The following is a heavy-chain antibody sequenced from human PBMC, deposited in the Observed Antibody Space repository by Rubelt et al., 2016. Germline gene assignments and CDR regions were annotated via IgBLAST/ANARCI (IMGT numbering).Heavy chain of an antibody. J-gene: IGHJ5*01. V-gene: IGHV3-7*02. CDR2: VNVVVGER. CDR1: GFAFSGYW. Sequence: EVQLVESGGGLVQPGGSLRLSCVASGFAFSGYWLAWVRQAPGKGLEWVADVNVVVGERPCVDWVRGRCTISGDNAKNALYLQMSSRRAEDTAMYYCTEGFHSWGQGTLVTVSS. CDR3: TEGFHS.